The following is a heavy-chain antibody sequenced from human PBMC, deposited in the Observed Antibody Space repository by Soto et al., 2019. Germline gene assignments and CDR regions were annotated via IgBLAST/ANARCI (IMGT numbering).Heavy chain of an antibody. J-gene: IGHJ4*02. CDR2: ISGSGGST. V-gene: IGHV3-23*01. D-gene: IGHD1-26*01. CDR1: GLTFSNYA. CDR3: AKVPVGATGRFDY. Sequence: GGSMRLSCAGSGLTFSNYAMSWVRQAPGKGLAWVSAISGSGGSTYYADSVKGRFTTSRDNSKNTLYLQMNSLRAEDTALYYCAKVPVGATGRFDYWGQGTLVTVSS.